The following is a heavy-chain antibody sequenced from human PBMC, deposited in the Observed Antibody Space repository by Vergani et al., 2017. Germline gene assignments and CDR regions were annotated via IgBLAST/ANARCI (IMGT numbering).Heavy chain of an antibody. Sequence: QVQLVQSGAEVKKPGSSVKVSCKASGGTFSSYAISWVRQAPGQGLEWMGGIIPIFGTANYAQKFQGRVTITADESTSTAYMELSSLRSEDTAVYYCARDPTRRDTARGYYYYYGMDVWGQGTTVTVSS. D-gene: IGHD5-18*01. V-gene: IGHV1-69*12. CDR3: ARDPTRRDTARGYYYYYGMDV. CDR1: GGTFSSYA. CDR2: IIPIFGTA. J-gene: IGHJ6*02.